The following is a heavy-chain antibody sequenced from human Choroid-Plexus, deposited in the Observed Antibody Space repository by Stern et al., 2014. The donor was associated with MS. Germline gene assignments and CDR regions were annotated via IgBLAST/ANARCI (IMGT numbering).Heavy chain of an antibody. D-gene: IGHD2/OR15-2a*01. CDR1: GFTFGSCA. J-gene: IGHJ5*02. Sequence: VHLVESGGGVVQPGRPLRLSCVVSGFTFGSCAMHWVRQAPGKGLERVAGVSEDGSNKYYADSVKGRFTISRDNSQNTLYMQMSSLRPEDTAVYYCAKDRQYLTYFFDHWGQGSLVTVSS. V-gene: IGHV3-30*18. CDR3: AKDRQYLTYFFDH. CDR2: VSEDGSNK.